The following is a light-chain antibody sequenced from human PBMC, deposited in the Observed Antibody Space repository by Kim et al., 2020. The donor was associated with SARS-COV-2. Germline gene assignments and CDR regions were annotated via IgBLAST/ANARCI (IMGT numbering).Light chain of an antibody. J-gene: IGKJ5*01. CDR1: QSVSSN. CDR2: GAS. Sequence: SPGERATLSCRASQSVSSNLAWYQQKPGQAPRLLIYGASTRATGIPARFSGSGSGTEFTLTISSLQSEDFAVYYGQQYNNWPPITFGQGTRLEIK. CDR3: QQYNNWPPIT. V-gene: IGKV3-15*01.